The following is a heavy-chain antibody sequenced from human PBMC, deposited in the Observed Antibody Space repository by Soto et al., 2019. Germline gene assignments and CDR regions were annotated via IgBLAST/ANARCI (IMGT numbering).Heavy chain of an antibody. J-gene: IGHJ4*02. D-gene: IGHD6-19*01. CDR1: GFTFGDYA. Sequence: GESLKISCTASGFTFGDYAMSWFRQAPGKGLEWVGFIRSKAYGGTTEYAASVKGRFTISRDDSKSIAYLQMNSLKTEDTAVYYCTRAGVAVAGFSNYWGQGTLVTVSS. V-gene: IGHV3-49*03. CDR3: TRAGVAVAGFSNY. CDR2: IRSKAYGGTT.